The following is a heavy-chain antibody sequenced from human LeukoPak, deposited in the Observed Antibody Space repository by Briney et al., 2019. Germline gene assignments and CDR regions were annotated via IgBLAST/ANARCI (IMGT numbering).Heavy chain of an antibody. D-gene: IGHD5-24*01. CDR1: GFTFDDYA. Sequence: GGSLRLSCAASGFTFDDYAMHWVRQAPGKGLEWVSGISWNSGSIGYADSVKGRFTISRDNAKNSLYLQMNSLRAEDTALYYCAKDALDGYDYYHGMDVWGQGTTVTVSS. CDR3: AKDALDGYDYYHGMDV. CDR2: ISWNSGSI. J-gene: IGHJ6*02. V-gene: IGHV3-9*01.